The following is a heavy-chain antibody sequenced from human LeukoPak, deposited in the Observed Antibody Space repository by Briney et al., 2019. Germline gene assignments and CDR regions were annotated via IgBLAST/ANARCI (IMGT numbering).Heavy chain of an antibody. Sequence: GGSLRLSCAASGFTFSRYWMHWVRQAPGKGLVWVSRIGDDGSTTAYADSVKGRFTISRDNAKNTLYLQMNSLRAEDTAVYYCARASRGNWFDPWGQGTLVTVSS. V-gene: IGHV3-74*01. CDR2: IGDDGSTT. CDR1: GFTFSRYW. CDR3: ARASRGNWFDP. J-gene: IGHJ5*02. D-gene: IGHD3-10*01.